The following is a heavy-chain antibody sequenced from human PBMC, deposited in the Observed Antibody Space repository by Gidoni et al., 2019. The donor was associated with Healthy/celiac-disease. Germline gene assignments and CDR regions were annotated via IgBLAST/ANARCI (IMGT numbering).Heavy chain of an antibody. J-gene: IGHJ2*01. CDR2: ISYDGSNK. CDR1: GFTFSSYG. CDR3: AKDGGMSIAARHARGDFDL. V-gene: IGHV3-30*18. D-gene: IGHD6-6*01. Sequence: QVQLVESGGGVVQPGRSLRLSCAASGFTFSSYGMHWVRQAPGKGLEWVAVISYDGSNKYYADSVKGRFTISRDNSKNTLYLQMNSLRAEDTAVYYCAKDGGMSIAARHARGDFDLWGRGTLVTVSS.